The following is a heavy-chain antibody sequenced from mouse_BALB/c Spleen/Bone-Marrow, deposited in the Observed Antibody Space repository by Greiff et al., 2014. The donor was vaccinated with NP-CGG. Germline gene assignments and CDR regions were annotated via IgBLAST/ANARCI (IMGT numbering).Heavy chain of an antibody. Sequence: VQLQQSGAGLVKPGASVKLSCKASGYTFNEYIIHWVKQRSGQGLEWIGRFYPGSGSIKYNEKFKDKATLTANTSSSTVYMELSRLTSEASAVYFCSRHESYGNYLYFDVWGAGTTVTVSS. V-gene: IGHV1-62-2*01. D-gene: IGHD2-10*02. CDR1: GYTFNEYI. CDR3: SRHESYGNYLYFDV. J-gene: IGHJ1*01. CDR2: FYPGSGSI.